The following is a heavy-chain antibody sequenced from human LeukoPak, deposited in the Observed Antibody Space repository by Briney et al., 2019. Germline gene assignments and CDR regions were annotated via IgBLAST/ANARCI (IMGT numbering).Heavy chain of an antibody. V-gene: IGHV4-59*01. Sequence: SETLSLTCTVSGGSINNYYWNWIRQPPGKGLEWIGYISYSGSTNYNPSLKSRVTISVDTSKNQFSLRLTSVTATDTAVYYCAIDDWSAYGHNYFQHWGQGTLLTVSS. CDR3: AIDDWSAYGHNYFQH. CDR1: GGSINNYY. J-gene: IGHJ1*01. CDR2: ISYSGST. D-gene: IGHD2-21*01.